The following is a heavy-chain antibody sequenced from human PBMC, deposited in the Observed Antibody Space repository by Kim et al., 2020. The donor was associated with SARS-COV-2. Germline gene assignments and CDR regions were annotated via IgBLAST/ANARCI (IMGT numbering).Heavy chain of an antibody. Sequence: SETLSPTCTVSGGSISSYYWSWIRQPPGKGLEWIGYIYYSGSTNYNPSLKSRVTISVDTSKNQFSLKLSSVTAADTAVYYCARVADSSSWYLGPFDYWGQGTLVTVSS. CDR2: IYYSGST. V-gene: IGHV4-59*13. J-gene: IGHJ4*02. D-gene: IGHD6-13*01. CDR1: GGSISSYY. CDR3: ARVADSSSWYLGPFDY.